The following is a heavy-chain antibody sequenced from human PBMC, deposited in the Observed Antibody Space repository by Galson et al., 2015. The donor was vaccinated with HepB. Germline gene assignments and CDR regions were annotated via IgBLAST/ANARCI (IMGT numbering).Heavy chain of an antibody. Sequence: SLRLSCAASGFTFDDYAMHWVRQAPGKGLEWVSLISWDGGSTYYADSVKGRFTISRDNSKNSLYLQMNSLRAEDTALYYCAKDGGTGYYYDSSGYYPSYWGQGTLVTVSS. J-gene: IGHJ4*02. CDR2: ISWDGGST. D-gene: IGHD3-22*01. V-gene: IGHV3-43D*03. CDR1: GFTFDDYA. CDR3: AKDGGTGYYYDSSGYYPSY.